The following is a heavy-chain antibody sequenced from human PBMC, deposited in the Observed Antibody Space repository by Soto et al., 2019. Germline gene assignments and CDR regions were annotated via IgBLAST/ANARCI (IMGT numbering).Heavy chain of an antibody. V-gene: IGHV3-53*01. CDR1: GFTVSSNY. J-gene: IGHJ4*02. CDR3: ARDRAGSFDY. Sequence: GGSLRLSCAASGFTVSSNYMSWVRQAPGKGLEWVSVIYSGSSTYYADSVKGRFTISRDNSKNTLYLQMNSLRAEDTAVYYCARDRAGSFDYWGQGTLVTVSS. CDR2: IYSGSST. D-gene: IGHD6-13*01.